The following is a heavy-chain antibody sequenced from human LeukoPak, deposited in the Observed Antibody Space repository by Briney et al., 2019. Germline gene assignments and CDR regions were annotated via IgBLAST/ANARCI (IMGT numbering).Heavy chain of an antibody. CDR3: ARSIVVVPAAFDY. CDR2: IFYTGST. J-gene: IGHJ4*02. CDR1: GGSISSYY. V-gene: IGHV4-59*12. D-gene: IGHD2-2*01. Sequence: KPSETLSLTCTVSGGSISSYYWSWIRQPPGKGLEWIAYIFYTGSTNYNPSLKSRVTISVDTSKNQFSLKLSSVTAADTAVYYCARSIVVVPAAFDYWGQGTLVTVSS.